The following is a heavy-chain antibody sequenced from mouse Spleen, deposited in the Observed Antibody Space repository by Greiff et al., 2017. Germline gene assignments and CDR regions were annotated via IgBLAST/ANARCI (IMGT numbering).Heavy chain of an antibody. CDR3: ARLSSMDY. J-gene: IGHJ4*01. CDR2: INPNNGGT. CDR1: GYTFTDYY. Sequence: EVQLQQSGPELVKPGASVKISCKASGYTFTDYYMNWVKQSHGKSLEWIGDINPNNGGTSYNQKFKGKATLTVDKSSSTAYMELRSLTSEDSAVYYCARLSSMDYWGQGTSVTFSS. V-gene: IGHV1-26*01.